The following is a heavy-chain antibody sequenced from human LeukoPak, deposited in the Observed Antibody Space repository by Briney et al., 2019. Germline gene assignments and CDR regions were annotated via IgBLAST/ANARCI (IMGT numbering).Heavy chain of an antibody. CDR3: AADMIADDAFDI. CDR2: IVVGSGNT. V-gene: IGHV1-58*02. Sequence: GASVKVSCKASGFTFTSSAMQWVRHARGQRLEWIGWIVVGSGNTNYAQKFQERVTITRDMSTSTAYMELSSLRSEDTAVYYCAADMIADDAFDIWGQGTMVTVSS. D-gene: IGHD3-22*01. J-gene: IGHJ3*02. CDR1: GFTFTSSA.